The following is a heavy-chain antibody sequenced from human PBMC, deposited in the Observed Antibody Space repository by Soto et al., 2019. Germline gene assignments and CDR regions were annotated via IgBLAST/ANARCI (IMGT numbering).Heavy chain of an antibody. V-gene: IGHV4-39*07. CDR2: IYYSGST. CDR1: GGSISSSSYY. Sequence: SETLSLTCTVSGGSISSSSYYWGWIRQPPGKGLEWIGSIYYSGSTYYNPSLKSRVTISVDRSKNQFSLKLSSVTAADTAVYYCAREVLEGYYYDSSGYYSRLGSYYYGMDVWGQGTTVTVSS. J-gene: IGHJ6*02. CDR3: AREVLEGYYYDSSGYYSRLGSYYYGMDV. D-gene: IGHD3-22*01.